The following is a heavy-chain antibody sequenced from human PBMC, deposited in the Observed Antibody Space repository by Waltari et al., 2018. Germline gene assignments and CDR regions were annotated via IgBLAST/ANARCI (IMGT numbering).Heavy chain of an antibody. CDR3: ARVSHQGSSWYEYYYDSSGYYYALDY. Sequence: QVQLQESGPGLVKPSPTLSLTCTVSGGSTSSGGYYWSWIRQHPGKGLEWIGYIYHSGSTYYNPSLKSGVTISVDRSKNQFSLKLSSVTAADTAVYYCARVSHQGSSWYEYYYDSSGYYYALDYWGQGTLVTVSS. J-gene: IGHJ4*02. V-gene: IGHV4-31*03. D-gene: IGHD3-22*01. CDR1: GGSTSSGGYY. CDR2: IYHSGST.